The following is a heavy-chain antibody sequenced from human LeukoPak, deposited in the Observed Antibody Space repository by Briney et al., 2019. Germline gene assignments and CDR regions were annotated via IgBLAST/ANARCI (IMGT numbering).Heavy chain of an antibody. CDR1: GFTFSSYS. Sequence: PGGSLRLSCAASGFTFSSYSMNWVRQAPGKGLEWVSSISSSSSHIYYADSVKGRFTISRDNAKNSLYLQMDSLRAEDTAVYYCASRSGSYHWGRGTLVPVSS. J-gene: IGHJ5*02. CDR2: ISSSSSHI. V-gene: IGHV3-21*01. D-gene: IGHD1-26*01. CDR3: ASRSGSYH.